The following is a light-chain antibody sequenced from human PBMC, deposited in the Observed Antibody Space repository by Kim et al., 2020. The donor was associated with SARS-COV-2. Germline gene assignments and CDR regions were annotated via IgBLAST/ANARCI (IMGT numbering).Light chain of an antibody. CDR1: NNDVGGYNF. J-gene: IGLJ3*02. CDR3: TSYTRSDTWV. CDR2: GVS. V-gene: IGLV2-14*03. Sequence: QSALTQPASVYGSPGQSITISCTGTNNDVGGYNFVSWYQQHPGKAPKFMIYGVSQRPSGVSNRFSGSKSGNTASLTISGLQAEDEADYYCTSYTRSDTWVFGGGTQLTVL.